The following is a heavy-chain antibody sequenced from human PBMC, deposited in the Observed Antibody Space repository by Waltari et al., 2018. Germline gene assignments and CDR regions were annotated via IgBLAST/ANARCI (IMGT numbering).Heavy chain of an antibody. CDR1: GGPFRSYA. V-gene: IGHV1-69*01. CDR2: IIPIFETE. D-gene: IGHD2-15*01. J-gene: IGHJ6*02. Sequence: QVQLLQSGSEVKEAGSSVTLSCQASGGPFRSYALSWVRQATGQGPEWMGGIIPIFETEKYSRKFQGRVKITADESSRTVYMELRSLRSDDTAVYYCARGYCSDGSCYSSYYYGMDLWGQGTTVTVSS. CDR3: ARGYCSDGSCYSSYYYGMDL.